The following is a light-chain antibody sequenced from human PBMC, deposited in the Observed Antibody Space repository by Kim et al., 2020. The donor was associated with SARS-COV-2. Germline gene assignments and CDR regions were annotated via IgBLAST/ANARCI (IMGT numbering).Light chain of an antibody. V-gene: IGKV3-20*01. CDR1: QSVSSNQ. J-gene: IGKJ1*01. CDR3: QQYGSSPRT. CDR2: GAS. Sequence: PGERATRSCRASQSVSSNQLAWYQQKPGQAPRLLIYGASSRATGIPDRFSGSGSETDFTLTISRLEPEDVAVYYCQQYGSSPRTFGQGTKGEIE.